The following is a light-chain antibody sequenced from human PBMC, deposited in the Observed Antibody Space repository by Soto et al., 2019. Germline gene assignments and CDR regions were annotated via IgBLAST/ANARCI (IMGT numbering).Light chain of an antibody. CDR1: QSISDT. V-gene: IGKV3-20*01. CDR3: HQYGSAPWT. J-gene: IGKJ1*01. Sequence: EIVMTQSPATLSVSPGGRATLSCRASQSISDTLAWYQQKPGQAPRLLISGASNRATGTPDRFRGSGSGTDFTLTITRLEPEDFAVYYCHQYGSAPWTFGQGTKVDIK. CDR2: GAS.